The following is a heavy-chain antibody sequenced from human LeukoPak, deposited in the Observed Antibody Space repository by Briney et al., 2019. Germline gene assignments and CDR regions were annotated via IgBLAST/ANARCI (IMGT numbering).Heavy chain of an antibody. D-gene: IGHD6-19*01. CDR2: IRYDGSNK. CDR1: GFTFSSYG. CDR3: AKDFTVAGFFDY. V-gene: IGHV3-30*02. Sequence: QAGGSLRLSCAASGFTFSSYGMHWVRQAPGKGLEWVAFIRYDGSNKYYADSVKGRFTISRDNSKNTLYLQMNSLRAEDTAVYYCAKDFTVAGFFDYWGQGTLVTVSS. J-gene: IGHJ4*02.